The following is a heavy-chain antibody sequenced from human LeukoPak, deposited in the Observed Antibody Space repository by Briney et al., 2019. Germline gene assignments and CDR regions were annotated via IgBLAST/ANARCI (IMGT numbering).Heavy chain of an antibody. CDR2: ISSSGSTI. CDR1: GFTFSDYY. J-gene: IGHJ4*02. CDR3: AKDREYSSSFETYYFDY. Sequence: GGSLRLSCAASGFTFSDYYMSWIRQAPGKGLEWVSYISSSGSTIYYADSVKGRFTISRDNAKNSLYLQMNSLRAEDTAVYYCAKDREYSSSFETYYFDYWGQGTLVTVSS. V-gene: IGHV3-11*04. D-gene: IGHD6-6*01.